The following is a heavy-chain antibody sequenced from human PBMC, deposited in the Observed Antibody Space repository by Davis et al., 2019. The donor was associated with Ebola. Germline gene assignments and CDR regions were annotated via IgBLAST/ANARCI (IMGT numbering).Heavy chain of an antibody. CDR2: ISSSGSTI. J-gene: IGHJ6*02. D-gene: IGHD6-6*01. CDR3: ARENGYGQLVGRRYYYGMDV. Sequence: GESLKISCAASGFTFSDYYMSWIRQAPGKGLEWVSYISSSGSTIYYADSVKGRFTISRDNAKNSLYLQMNSLRAEDTAVYYCARENGYGQLVGRRYYYGMDVWGQGTTVTVSS. CDR1: GFTFSDYY. V-gene: IGHV3-11*01.